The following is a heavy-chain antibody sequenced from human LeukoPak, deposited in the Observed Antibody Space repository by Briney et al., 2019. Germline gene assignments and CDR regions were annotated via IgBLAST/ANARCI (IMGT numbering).Heavy chain of an antibody. J-gene: IGHJ6*02. CDR3: AKGLDYYGSGSGMDV. D-gene: IGHD3-10*01. CDR1: GFTFSRYA. Sequence: GGSLRLSCAASGFTFSRYAMHWVRQAPGKGLEWVAVISYDGSNKYYADSVKGRFTISRDNSKNTLYLQMNSLRAEDTAVYYCAKGLDYYGSGSGMDVWGQGTTVTVSS. CDR2: ISYDGSNK. V-gene: IGHV3-30*04.